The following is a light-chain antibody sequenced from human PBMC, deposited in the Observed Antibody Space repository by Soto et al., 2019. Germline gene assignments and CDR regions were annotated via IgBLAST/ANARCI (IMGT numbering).Light chain of an antibody. CDR1: SGDVGGYNF. Sequence: QSVLTQPRSVSGSPGQSVTISCTGTSGDVGGYNFVSWYQQHPGKAPTLMIFDVSQRPSVVPDRFSGSKSGNSASLTISGLQADDEADYYCCSYGVSYTWVFGGGTQLTVL. CDR2: DVS. CDR3: CSYGVSYTWV. J-gene: IGLJ3*02. V-gene: IGLV2-11*01.